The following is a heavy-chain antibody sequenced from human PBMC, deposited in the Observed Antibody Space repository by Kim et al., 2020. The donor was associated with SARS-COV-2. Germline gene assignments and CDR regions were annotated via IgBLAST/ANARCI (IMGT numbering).Heavy chain of an antibody. J-gene: IGHJ4*02. D-gene: IGHD4-17*01. V-gene: IGHV1-2*02. Sequence: QKFQGRVTMTRDTSISTAYMELSRLRSDDTAVYYCARGGDYGDQRRADYWGQGTLVTVSS. CDR3: ARGGDYGDQRRADY.